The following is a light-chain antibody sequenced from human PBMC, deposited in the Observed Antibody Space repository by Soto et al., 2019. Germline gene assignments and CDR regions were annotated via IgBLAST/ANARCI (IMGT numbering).Light chain of an antibody. Sequence: DIQMTQSPSSLSASVGDRVTITCRASESISRHLNWYQQKPGKAPKILIYAASSLQNGVPSRFRGSGSRTDFTLTITNLQPEDFATYYCQQTYSNLSITFGQGTRLDI. CDR1: ESISRH. CDR3: QQTYSNLSIT. CDR2: AAS. J-gene: IGKJ5*01. V-gene: IGKV1-39*01.